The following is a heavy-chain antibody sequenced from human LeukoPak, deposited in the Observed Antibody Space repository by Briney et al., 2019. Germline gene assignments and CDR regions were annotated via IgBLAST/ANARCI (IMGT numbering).Heavy chain of an antibody. CDR2: ISSSSSTI. CDR1: GFTFSSYS. V-gene: IGHV3-48*01. J-gene: IGHJ4*02. D-gene: IGHD3-10*01. Sequence: PGGSLRLSCAASGFTFSSYSMNWVRQAPGKGLEWVSYISSSSSTIYYADSVKGRFTISRDNAKNSLYLQMNSLRAEDTAVYYCARSEVTPYGYFDYWGQGTLVTVSS. CDR3: ARSEVTPYGYFDY.